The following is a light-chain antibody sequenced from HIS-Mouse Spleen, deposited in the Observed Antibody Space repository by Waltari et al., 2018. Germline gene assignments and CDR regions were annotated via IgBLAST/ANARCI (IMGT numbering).Light chain of an antibody. CDR2: AAS. J-gene: IGKJ3*01. CDR1: QSISSW. Sequence: DIQMTQSPSTLSASVGDRVTITCRASQSISSWLAWYQQKPGKAPKLLIYAASTLQSGVPSRFSGSGSGTDFTLTISCLQSEDFATYYCQQYYSYPLTFGPGTKVD. CDR3: QQYYSYPLT. V-gene: IGKV1-5*01.